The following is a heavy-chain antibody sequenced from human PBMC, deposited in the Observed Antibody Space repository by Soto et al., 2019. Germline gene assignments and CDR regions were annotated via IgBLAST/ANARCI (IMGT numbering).Heavy chain of an antibody. J-gene: IGHJ2*01. Sequence: EVQLLESGGGLVQPGGSLRLSCAASGFSLRDYAMSWVRQAPGKGLEWVSSISGRGGNTYYADSVRGRFTISRDNSENILFLQMSSLRAEDTATYYCAKAGGVYWYFDLWGRGTLVTVSS. V-gene: IGHV3-23*01. D-gene: IGHD3-3*01. CDR2: ISGRGGNT. CDR1: GFSLRDYA. CDR3: AKAGGVYWYFDL.